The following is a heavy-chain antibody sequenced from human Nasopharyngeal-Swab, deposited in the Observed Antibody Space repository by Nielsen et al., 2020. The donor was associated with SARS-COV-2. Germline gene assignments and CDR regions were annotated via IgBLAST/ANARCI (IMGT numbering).Heavy chain of an antibody. CDR1: GYTFSSYG. Sequence: ASVKVSCKASGYTFSSYGITWVRQAPGQGLEWMGWISGYNGNTKYAQKLQDRLTMTKDTSTNTAYLEVESLRSDDTAVYYCARDEGTSNPYWLDNWGQGTLVTVSS. J-gene: IGHJ4*02. D-gene: IGHD1-7*01. CDR3: ARDEGTSNPYWLDN. V-gene: IGHV1-18*01. CDR2: ISGYNGNT.